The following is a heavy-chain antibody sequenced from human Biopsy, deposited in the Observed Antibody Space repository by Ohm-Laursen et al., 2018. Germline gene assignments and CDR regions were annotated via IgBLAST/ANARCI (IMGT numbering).Heavy chain of an antibody. CDR2: IFYRGST. D-gene: IGHD3-22*01. J-gene: IGHJ5*02. CDR3: ARDYDTSGYYYVS. CDR1: GGSISNNNYY. V-gene: IGHV4-39*01. Sequence: GTLSLTCPVSGGSISNNNYYWGWIRQPPGKGLEWIGSIFYRGSTNYKPSLKSRVNMSVDTSKNQFSLKLNSVTAADTAVYYCARDYDTSGYYYVSWGQGTLVTVSS.